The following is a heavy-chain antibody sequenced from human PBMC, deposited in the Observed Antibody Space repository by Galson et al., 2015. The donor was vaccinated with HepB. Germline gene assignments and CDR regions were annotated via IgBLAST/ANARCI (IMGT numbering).Heavy chain of an antibody. CDR2: ISYDGSDK. CDR1: GFTFSSYA. Sequence: SLRLSCAASGFTFSSYAMYWVRQAPGKGLEWVAVISYDGSDKYYADSVKGRFTISRDNSKSTVYVQMNSLRGEDTAVYYCARDRVGAGSGLLETHYYYNAMDDWGQGTPVSVSS. V-gene: IGHV3-30-3*01. CDR3: ARDRVGAGSGLLETHYYYNAMDD. D-gene: IGHD6-13*01. J-gene: IGHJ6*02.